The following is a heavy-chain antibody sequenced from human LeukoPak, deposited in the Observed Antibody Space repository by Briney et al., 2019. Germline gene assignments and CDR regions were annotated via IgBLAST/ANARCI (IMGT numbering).Heavy chain of an antibody. J-gene: IGHJ5*02. D-gene: IGHD4-17*01. CDR3: AGSYGDFHNWFDP. Sequence: SETLSLTCTVSGGSISSGGYYWSWIRQHPGKGLEWIGYIYYSGSTYYNPSLKSRVTISVDTSKNQFSLKLGSVTAADTAVYYCAGSYGDFHNWFDPWGQGTLVTVSS. CDR2: IYYSGST. V-gene: IGHV4-31*03. CDR1: GGSISSGGYY.